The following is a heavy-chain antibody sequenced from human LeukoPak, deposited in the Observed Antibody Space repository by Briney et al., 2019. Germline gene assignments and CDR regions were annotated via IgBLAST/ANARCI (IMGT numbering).Heavy chain of an antibody. V-gene: IGHV3-23*01. D-gene: IGHD6-13*01. Sequence: PGGSLRLSCAVSGITLSNYGMSWVRQAPGKGLEWVAGISDSGGRTNYADSVKGRFTISRDNAKNTVYLQMNSLRAEDTAVYYCASASSHRIAAGGDYWGHGTLVTVSS. J-gene: IGHJ4*01. CDR2: ISDSGGRT. CDR3: ASASSHRIAAGGDY. CDR1: GITLSNYG.